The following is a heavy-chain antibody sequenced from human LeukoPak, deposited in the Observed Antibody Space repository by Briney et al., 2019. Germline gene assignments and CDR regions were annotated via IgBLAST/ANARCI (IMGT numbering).Heavy chain of an antibody. Sequence: GGSLRLSCEASGFTFSSYEMNWFRQAPGKGLEWVSYVSKSGGTMKNADSVKGRFTVSRDNAKNSLCLQMNSLTAEDTAVYYCATAVIRGRGTMVTVSS. J-gene: IGHJ3*02. CDR3: ATAVI. CDR2: VSKSGGTM. V-gene: IGHV3-48*03. CDR1: GFTFSSYE.